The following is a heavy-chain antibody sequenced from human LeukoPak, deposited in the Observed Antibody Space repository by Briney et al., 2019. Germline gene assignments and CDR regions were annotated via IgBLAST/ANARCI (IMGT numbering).Heavy chain of an antibody. Sequence: GGSLSLSCAASTVTFCVFYMTGVPRAPGEGLEWLSYISSTTGRIIYYAHSVTGRFTNSTDNTKHSLFLQMVSLGVEDTVVYYCARYYSDAFDVWGQGTVVTVSS. J-gene: IGHJ3*01. CDR2: ISSTTGRII. D-gene: IGHD3-10*01. CDR3: ARYYSDAFDV. V-gene: IGHV3-11*04. CDR1: TVTFCVFY.